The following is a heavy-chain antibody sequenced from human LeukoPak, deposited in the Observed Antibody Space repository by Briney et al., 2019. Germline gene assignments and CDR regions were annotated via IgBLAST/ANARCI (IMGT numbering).Heavy chain of an antibody. CDR2: ITWNSVTI. Sequence: QTGGSLRLSCAASGFTFSSYWMHWVRQAPGKGLEWVSGITWNSVTIGYAGSVKGRFTISRDNAKNSLYLQMNSLRAEDTALYYCVKDTGSYGEFDYWGQGALVTVSS. J-gene: IGHJ4*02. CDR3: VKDTGSYGEFDY. V-gene: IGHV3-9*01. D-gene: IGHD3-10*01. CDR1: GFTFSSYW.